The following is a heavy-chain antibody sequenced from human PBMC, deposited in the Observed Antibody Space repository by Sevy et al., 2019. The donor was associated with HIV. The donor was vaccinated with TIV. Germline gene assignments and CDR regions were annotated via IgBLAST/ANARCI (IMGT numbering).Heavy chain of an antibody. Sequence: GGSLRLSCAASGFTFSSYAMSWVRQAPGKGLEWVSTIRGSGGSTYYADSVKGRFTISRDNSKITLYFQMNSLRAEDTAVYYCHGDYDSSQLASYYYYGMDVWGQGTTVTVSS. J-gene: IGHJ6*02. CDR2: IRGSGGST. CDR3: HGDYDSSQLASYYYYGMDV. CDR1: GFTFSSYA. D-gene: IGHD3-22*01. V-gene: IGHV3-23*01.